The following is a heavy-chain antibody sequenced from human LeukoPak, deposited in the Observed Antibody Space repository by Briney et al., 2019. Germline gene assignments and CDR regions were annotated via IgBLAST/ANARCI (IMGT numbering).Heavy chain of an antibody. V-gene: IGHV3-73*01. D-gene: IGHD2-15*01. CDR3: TRQWGGSGGIYYYYYMDV. CDR2: IRSKANSCAT. J-gene: IGHJ6*03. CDR1: GFTFSGSA. Sequence: GGSLRLSCAASGFTFSGSAMHWVRQASGKGLEWVGRIRSKANSCATAYAASVKGRFTISRDDSKNTAYLQMNSLKTEDTAVYYCTRQWGGSGGIYYYYYMDVWGKGTTVTVSS.